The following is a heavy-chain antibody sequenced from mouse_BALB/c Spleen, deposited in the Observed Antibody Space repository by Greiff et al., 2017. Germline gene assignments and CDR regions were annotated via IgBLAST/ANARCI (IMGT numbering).Heavy chain of an antibody. Sequence: QVQLQQSGAELVRPGTSVKVSCKASGYAFTNYLIEWVKQRPGQGLEWIGVINPGSGGTNYNEKFKGKATLTADKSSSTAYMQLSSLTSDDSAVYYCARRYYRYDVGAMDDWGEGTSVTVSS. CDR3: ARRYYRYDVGAMDD. D-gene: IGHD2-14*01. CDR1: GYAFTNYL. CDR2: INPGSGGT. V-gene: IGHV1-54*01. J-gene: IGHJ4*01.